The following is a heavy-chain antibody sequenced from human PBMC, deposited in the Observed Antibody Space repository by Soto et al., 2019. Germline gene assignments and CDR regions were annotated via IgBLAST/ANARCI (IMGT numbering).Heavy chain of an antibody. Sequence: SETLSLTCTVSGGSITSSEYYWAWIRQPPGKGLQFVGTIYYSGRTYNNPSLRSRVSMSIDTSKDQFSLKLKSVTAADTALYFCARQRTSVVTQAYFDVWGPGSLVTVSS. CDR2: IYYSGRT. D-gene: IGHD2-21*02. CDR3: ARQRTSVVTQAYFDV. J-gene: IGHJ4*02. V-gene: IGHV4-39*01. CDR1: GGSITSSEYY.